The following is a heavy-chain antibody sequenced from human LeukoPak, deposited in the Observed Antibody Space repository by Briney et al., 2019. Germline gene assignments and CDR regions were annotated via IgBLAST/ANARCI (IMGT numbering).Heavy chain of an antibody. CDR3: ASSSYSSSVQGRVY. V-gene: IGHV3-11*04. Sequence: GGSLRLSCAASGFTFSDYYMSWIRQAPGKGLEWVSYISSSGSTIYYADSVKGRSTISRDNAKNSLYLQMNSLRAEDTAVYYCASSSYSSSVQGRVYWGQGTLVTVSS. CDR1: GFTFSDYY. D-gene: IGHD6-13*01. CDR2: ISSSGSTI. J-gene: IGHJ4*02.